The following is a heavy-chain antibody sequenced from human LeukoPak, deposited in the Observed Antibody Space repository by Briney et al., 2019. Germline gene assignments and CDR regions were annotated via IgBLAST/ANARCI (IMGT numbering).Heavy chain of an antibody. CDR3: ARGGTLNMARGVGRRDPSLLSLYYFDY. CDR1: GYTFTGYY. D-gene: IGHD3-10*01. V-gene: IGHV1-2*04. Sequence: ASVKVSCKASGYTFTGYYMHWVRQAPGQGLEWMGWINPNSGGTNYAQKFQGWVTMTRDTSISTAYMELSRLRSDDTAVYYCARGGTLNMARGVGRRDPSLLSLYYFDYWGQGTLVTVSS. CDR2: INPNSGGT. J-gene: IGHJ4*02.